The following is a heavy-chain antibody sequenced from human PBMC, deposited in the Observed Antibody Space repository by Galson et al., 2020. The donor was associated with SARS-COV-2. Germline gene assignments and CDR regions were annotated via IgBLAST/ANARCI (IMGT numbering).Heavy chain of an antibody. Sequence: GGSLRLSCAASGFTFSSYGMHWVRQAPGKGLEWVAVIWYDGSNKYYADSVKGRFTISRDNSKNTLYLQMNSLRAEDTAVYYCARDYGTYYYDSSGTDYWGQGTLVTVSS. CDR3: ARDYGTYYYDSSGTDY. V-gene: IGHV3-33*01. J-gene: IGHJ4*02. D-gene: IGHD3-22*01. CDR2: IWYDGSNK. CDR1: GFTFSSYG.